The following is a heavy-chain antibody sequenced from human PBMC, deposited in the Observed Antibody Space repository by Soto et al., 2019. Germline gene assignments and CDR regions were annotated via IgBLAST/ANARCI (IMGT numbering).Heavy chain of an antibody. D-gene: IGHD1-26*01. CDR3: ARDSRRRADSGTRPLYYFDY. CDR2: IYYTGNT. Sequence: QVQLKESGPGLVKPSQTLSLTCSVSGGSIGSGDYYWSWVRQSPGKGLEWIGYIYYTGNTYYNPSLGSRMPISVDTSQNQLSLRLSDVTVADTAVYYCARDSRRRADSGTRPLYYFDYWGQGTLVTVSS. CDR1: GGSIGSGDYY. V-gene: IGHV4-30-4*01. J-gene: IGHJ4*02.